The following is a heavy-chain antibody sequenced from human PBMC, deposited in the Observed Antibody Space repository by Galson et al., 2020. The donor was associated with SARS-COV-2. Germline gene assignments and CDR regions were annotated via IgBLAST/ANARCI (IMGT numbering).Heavy chain of an antibody. Sequence: GESLKISCAASGFTFSSYGMHWVRQAPGKGLEWVAVISYDGSNKYYADSVKGRFTISRDNSKNTLYLQMNSLRAEDTAVYYCAKDLAFRGYDYFDYWGQGTLVTVSS. CDR2: ISYDGSNK. CDR1: GFTFSSYG. V-gene: IGHV3-30*18. CDR3: AKDLAFRGYDYFDY. J-gene: IGHJ4*02. D-gene: IGHD3-10*01.